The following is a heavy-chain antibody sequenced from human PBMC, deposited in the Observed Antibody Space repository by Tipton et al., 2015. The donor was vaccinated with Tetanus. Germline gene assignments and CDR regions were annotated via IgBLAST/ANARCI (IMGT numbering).Heavy chain of an antibody. D-gene: IGHD6-19*01. CDR2: ITPIFGTT. CDR3: ARLVKQWLVPEDY. V-gene: IGHV1-69*06. CDR1: GGTFTNYA. J-gene: IGHJ4*02. Sequence: QLVQSGAEMKKPGSSVKVSCKASGGTFTNYALSWVRQAPGQGLEWVGGITPIFGTTNSAPKFQGRVTITTDTSTNTAYLELRSLRSDDTAVYFCARLVKQWLVPEDYWGQGTLVTVSS.